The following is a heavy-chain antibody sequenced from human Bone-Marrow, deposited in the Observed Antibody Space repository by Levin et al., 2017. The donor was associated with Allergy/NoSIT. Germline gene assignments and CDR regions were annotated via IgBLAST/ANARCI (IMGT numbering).Heavy chain of an antibody. CDR3: ARGLYSSSPWDY. Sequence: SSETLSLTCTVSGGSISSYYWSWIRQPPGKGLEWIGYIYYSGSTNYNPSLKSRVTISVDTSKNQFSLKLSSVTAADTAVYYCARGLYSSSPWDYWGQGTLVTVSS. CDR2: IYYSGST. V-gene: IGHV4-59*01. J-gene: IGHJ4*02. D-gene: IGHD6-6*01. CDR1: GGSISSYY.